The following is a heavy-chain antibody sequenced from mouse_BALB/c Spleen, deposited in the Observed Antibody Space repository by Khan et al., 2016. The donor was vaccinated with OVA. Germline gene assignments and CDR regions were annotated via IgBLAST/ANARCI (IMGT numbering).Heavy chain of an antibody. J-gene: IGHJ3*01. V-gene: IGHV3-2*02. Sequence: VQLKQSGPGLVKPSQSLSLTCTVTGYSITSDYAWYWIRQFPGNKLEWMGSISYSSSTCYIPSLKSRFSITRDTSKNQFFLQLNSVTTEDTATYYCARWFAYWGQGTLVTVSA. CDR2: ISYSSST. CDR3: ARWFAY. CDR1: GYSITSDYA.